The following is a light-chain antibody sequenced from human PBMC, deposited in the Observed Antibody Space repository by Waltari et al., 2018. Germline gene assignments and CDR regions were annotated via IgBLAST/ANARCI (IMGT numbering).Light chain of an antibody. Sequence: EIVLTQSPATLSLSAGERATLSCRASQIVGTNLAWYQKRPVQAPRLLIYDAFDRAAGVPSRFSGSSSGVEFTLTISSLEPEDSGVYFCQQRYKWPHSFGVGTKVEI. CDR2: DAF. CDR3: QQRYKWPHS. V-gene: IGKV3-11*01. CDR1: QIVGTN. J-gene: IGKJ4*01.